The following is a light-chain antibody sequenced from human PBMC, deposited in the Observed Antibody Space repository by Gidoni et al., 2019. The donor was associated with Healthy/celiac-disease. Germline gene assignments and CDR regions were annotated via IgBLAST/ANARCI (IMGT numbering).Light chain of an antibody. CDR3: QQYDNRPYT. V-gene: IGKV1-33*01. J-gene: IGKJ2*01. CDR1: QGISNY. CDR2: DAS. Sequence: LQMTHSPASLSASVGDRVTITCQASQGISNYLNWYQQKPGKAPKLLIYDASNWETGIPSRFSGSGSGTDFTFTISSLQPEDIATYYCQQYDNRPYTFGQGTKLEIK.